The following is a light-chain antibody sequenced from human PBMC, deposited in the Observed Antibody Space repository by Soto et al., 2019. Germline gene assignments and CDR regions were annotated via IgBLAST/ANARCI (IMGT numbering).Light chain of an antibody. J-gene: IGLJ2*01. CDR1: SSNIGSNT. CDR3: AAWDDSLNGVV. Sequence: QAVLTQPPSASGTPEQRVTISCSGSSSNIGSNTVNWYQQLPGTAPKLLIYSNNKRPSGVPDRISGSKSGTSASLAISGLQSEDEADYYCAAWDDSLNGVVFGGGTKLTVL. CDR2: SNN. V-gene: IGLV1-44*01.